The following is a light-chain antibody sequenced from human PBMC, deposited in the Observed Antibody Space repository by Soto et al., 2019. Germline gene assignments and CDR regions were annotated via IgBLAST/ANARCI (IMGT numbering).Light chain of an antibody. CDR3: SSYRASSTTHYV. Sequence: QSALTQPASLSGSPGQSITISCTGTSSDIGGYNYVSWYQQHPGKAPKLIIHDVTNRPSGVSDRFFGSKSGNTASLTISGLQAEDDADYYCSSYRASSTTHYVFGTGTKLTVL. CDR1: SSDIGGYNY. CDR2: DVT. V-gene: IGLV2-14*03. J-gene: IGLJ1*01.